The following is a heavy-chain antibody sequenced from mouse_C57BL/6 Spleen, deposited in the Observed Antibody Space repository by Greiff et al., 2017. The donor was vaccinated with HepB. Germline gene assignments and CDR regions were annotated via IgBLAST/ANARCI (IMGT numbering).Heavy chain of an antibody. CDR1: GYTFTSYW. Sequence: QVQLKQPGAELVRPGSSVKLSCKASGYTFTSYWLDWVKQRPGQGLEWIGNIYPSDSETHYNQKFKDKATLTVDKSSSTAYMQLSSLNSEDSAVYYCARYDYGSWAMDYWGQGTSVTVSS. J-gene: IGHJ4*01. CDR3: ARYDYGSWAMDY. CDR2: IYPSDSET. V-gene: IGHV1-61*01. D-gene: IGHD1-1*01.